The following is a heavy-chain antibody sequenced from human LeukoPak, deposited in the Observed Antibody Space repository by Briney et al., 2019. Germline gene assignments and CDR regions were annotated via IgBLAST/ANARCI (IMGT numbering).Heavy chain of an antibody. D-gene: IGHD4-17*01. CDR1: GVSFSGYY. CDR2: INHSGGT. CDR3: ARGSDDYGDYYFFDY. V-gene: IGHV4-34*01. Sequence: SETLSLTCSVNGVSFSGYYWSWIRQSPGKGLEWIGEINHSGGTNYNPSLESRVTISVDTSKNQFSLSLRSVTAADTAVYYCARGSDDYGDYYFFDYWGQGTLVTVSS. J-gene: IGHJ4*02.